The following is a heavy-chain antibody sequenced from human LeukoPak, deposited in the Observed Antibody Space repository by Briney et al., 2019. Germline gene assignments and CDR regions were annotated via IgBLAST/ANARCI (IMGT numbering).Heavy chain of an antibody. J-gene: IGHJ4*02. D-gene: IGHD2-2*01. Sequence: ASVKVSCKASGYTFTGYYMHWVRQAPGQGLEWMGWINPNSGGTNYAQKFQGRVTMTRDTSISTAYMELSRPRSDDTAVYYCARGAQLIRGGGFDYWGQGTLVTVSS. CDR2: INPNSGGT. CDR1: GYTFTGYY. CDR3: ARGAQLIRGGGFDY. V-gene: IGHV1-2*02.